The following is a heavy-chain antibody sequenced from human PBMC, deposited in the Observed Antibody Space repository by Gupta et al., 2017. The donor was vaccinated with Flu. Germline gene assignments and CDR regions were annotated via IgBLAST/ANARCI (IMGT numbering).Heavy chain of an antibody. D-gene: IGHD3-22*01. V-gene: IGHV3-21*01. J-gene: IGHJ4*02. CDR2: ISSSSSYI. CDR3: ASDSSGYYPGYAFDY. Sequence: EVQLVESGGGLVKPGGYLRLSCAASGFTFSSSSMNWVRQAPGKGLEWVSSISSSSSYIYYADSVKGRFTISRDNAKNSLYLQMNSLRAEDTAVYYCASDSSGYYPGYAFDYWGQGTLVTVSS. CDR1: GFTFSSSS.